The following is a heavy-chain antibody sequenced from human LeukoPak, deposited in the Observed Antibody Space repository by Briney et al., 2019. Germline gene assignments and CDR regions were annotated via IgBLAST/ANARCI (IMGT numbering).Heavy chain of an antibody. CDR3: ARGLRGVISNFDY. CDR2: ISSSSSYI. V-gene: IGHV3-21*01. J-gene: IGHJ4*02. CDR1: GFTFSSYS. D-gene: IGHD3-10*01. Sequence: GGSLRLSCAASGFTFSSYSMNWVRQAPGKGLEWVSSISSSSSYIYYADSVKGRFTISRDNAKNSLYLQMNSLRAEDTAVYYCARGLRGVISNFDYWGQGTLVTVSS.